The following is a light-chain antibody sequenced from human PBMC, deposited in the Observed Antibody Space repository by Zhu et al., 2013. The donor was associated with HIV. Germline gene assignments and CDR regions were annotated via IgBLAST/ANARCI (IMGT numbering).Light chain of an antibody. Sequence: LTQPHSVSESPGKTVTISCTGTSSDVGGYNYVSWYQQHPGKAPKLMIYEVTKRPSGVPDRFSGSKSGNTASLTVSGLQAEDEADYYCSSYAGSNNLVFGGGTNLTVL. CDR3: SSYAGSNNLV. CDR1: SSDVGGYNY. J-gene: IGLJ2*01. V-gene: IGLV2-8*01. CDR2: EVT.